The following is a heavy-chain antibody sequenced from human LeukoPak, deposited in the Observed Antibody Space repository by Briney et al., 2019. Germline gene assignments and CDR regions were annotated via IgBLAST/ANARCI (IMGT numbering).Heavy chain of an antibody. CDR3: ARHRFHSGGPLFDP. V-gene: IGHV4-4*09. D-gene: IGHD3-16*02. CDR2: IDSSRIT. CDR1: GGSVTMYD. Sequence: PSETLSLTCTVSGGSVTMYDWSWLRQPPGKGLEWIGYIDSSRITNYNPSLKSRVTISVDMSKSQISLILTSVTAADTAVYYCARHRFHSGGPLFDPWGQGTLVTVSS. J-gene: IGHJ5*02.